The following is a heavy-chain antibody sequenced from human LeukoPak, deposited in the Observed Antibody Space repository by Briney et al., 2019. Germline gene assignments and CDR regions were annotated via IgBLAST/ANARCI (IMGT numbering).Heavy chain of an antibody. V-gene: IGHV1-2*02. J-gene: IGHJ6*02. Sequence: ASVNVSCKASGYTFTGYYMHWVRQAPGQGLEWMGWINPNSGGTNYAQKFQGRVTMTRDTSISTAYMELSRLRSDDTAVYYCATDPGSSTWTYGMDVWGQGTTVTVSS. CDR1: GYTFTGYY. CDR2: INPNSGGT. D-gene: IGHD2-2*01. CDR3: ATDPGSSTWTYGMDV.